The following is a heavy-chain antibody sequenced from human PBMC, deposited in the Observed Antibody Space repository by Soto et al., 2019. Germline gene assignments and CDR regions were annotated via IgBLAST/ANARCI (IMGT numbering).Heavy chain of an antibody. CDR3: VRDSHGDY. J-gene: IGHJ4*02. CDR2: IDHDGPT. Sequence: EVQLVESGGGLVQPGGSLRLSCAGSGFTFSNYWMHWVRQAPGKGLEWVSRIDHDGPTDYADSVRCRFTISRDNAENTLYLQMNSLRPEDTVVYYCVRDSHGDYWGQGALVTVSS. CDR1: GFTFSNYW. V-gene: IGHV3-74*01.